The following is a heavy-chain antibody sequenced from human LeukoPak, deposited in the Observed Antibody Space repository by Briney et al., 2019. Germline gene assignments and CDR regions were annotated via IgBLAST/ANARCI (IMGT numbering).Heavy chain of an antibody. CDR3: ATDSYYYDSSGYYRYYFDY. Sequence: GASVKVSCKVSGYTLTELSMHWVRQAPGKGLEWMGGFDPEDGETIYAQKFQGRVTMTEDTSTDTAYMELSSLRSEDTAVYYCATDSYYYDSSGYYRYYFDYWGQGTLVTVSS. D-gene: IGHD3-22*01. CDR1: GYTLTELS. J-gene: IGHJ4*02. V-gene: IGHV1-24*01. CDR2: FDPEDGET.